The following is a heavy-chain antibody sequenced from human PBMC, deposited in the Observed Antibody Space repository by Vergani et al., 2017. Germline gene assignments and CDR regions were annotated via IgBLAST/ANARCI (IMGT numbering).Heavy chain of an antibody. J-gene: IGHJ6*02. CDR2: IIPIFGTA. D-gene: IGHD1-1*01. CDR1: GGTFSSYA. CDR3: ARDEGRTGTTGGYYYYYGMDV. V-gene: IGHV1-69*01. Sequence: QVQLVQSGAEVKKPGSSVKVSCKASGGTFSSYAISWVRQAPGQGLEWMGGIIPIFGTANYAQKFQGRVTITADESTSTAYMELSSLRSEDTAVYYCARDEGRTGTTGGYYYYYGMDVWGQGTTVTVSS.